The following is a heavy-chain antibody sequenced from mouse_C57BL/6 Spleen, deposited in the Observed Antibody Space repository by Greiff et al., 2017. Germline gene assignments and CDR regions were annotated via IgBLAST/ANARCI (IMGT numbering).Heavy chain of an antibody. D-gene: IGHD2-3*01. CDR3: ASDGYFWYFDV. Sequence: VKLMESGPELVKPGASVKISCKASGYAFSSSWMNWVKQRPGKGLEWIGRIYPGDGDTNYNGKFKGKATLTADKSSSTAYMQLSSLTSEDSAVYFCASDGYFWYFDVWGTGTTVTVSS. V-gene: IGHV1-82*01. CDR1: GYAFSSSW. J-gene: IGHJ1*03. CDR2: IYPGDGDT.